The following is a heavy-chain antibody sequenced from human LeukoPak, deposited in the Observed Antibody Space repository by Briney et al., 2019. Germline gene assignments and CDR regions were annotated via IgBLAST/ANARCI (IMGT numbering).Heavy chain of an antibody. CDR3: ARDVIPYSYGLGWFDP. D-gene: IGHD5-18*01. J-gene: IGHJ5*02. CDR2: ISAYNGNT. V-gene: IGHV1-18*01. CDR1: GYTFTSYG. Sequence: ASVKVSCKASGYTFTSYGISWVRQAPGQGLEWMGWISAYNGNTNYAQKLQGRVTMTTDTSTSTAYMELRSLRSDDTAVYYCARDVIPYSYGLGWFDPWGQGILVTVSS.